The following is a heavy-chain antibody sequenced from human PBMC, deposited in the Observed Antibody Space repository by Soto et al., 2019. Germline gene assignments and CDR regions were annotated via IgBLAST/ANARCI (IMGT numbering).Heavy chain of an antibody. Sequence: GGSLRLSCAASGFTFSAFEMNWVRQAPGKGLEWLSYIYNSGSTMTYADSVKGRFAISRDNAKNSLYLEMYSLRAEDTAVYYCARKSGGTGLDVWGQGTRVTVSS. CDR1: GFTFSAFE. CDR3: ARKSGGTGLDV. CDR2: IYNSGSTM. V-gene: IGHV3-48*03. J-gene: IGHJ6*02.